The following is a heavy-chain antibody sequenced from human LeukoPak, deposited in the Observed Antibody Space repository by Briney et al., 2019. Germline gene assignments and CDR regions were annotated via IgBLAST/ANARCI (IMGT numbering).Heavy chain of an antibody. J-gene: IGHJ6*03. CDR3: ARVPLTLRSPMDV. CDR1: GSTFTSYD. D-gene: IGHD3-3*01. CDR2: MNPNSGNT. V-gene: IGHV1-8*03. Sequence: ASVKVSCKASGSTFTSYDINWGRQAPGQGLEWMGWMNPNSGNTGYAQKFQGRVTITRNTSIRTAYMELSSLRSEDTAVYYCARVPLTLRSPMDVWGKGTTVTVSS.